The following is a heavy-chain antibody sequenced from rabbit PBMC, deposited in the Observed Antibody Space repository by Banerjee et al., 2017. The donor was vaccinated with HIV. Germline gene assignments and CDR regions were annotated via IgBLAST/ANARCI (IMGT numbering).Heavy chain of an antibody. CDR1: GFSFSSGYD. J-gene: IGHJ4*01. CDR3: ASRASGDGYTGYADPIYFNL. D-gene: IGHD6-1*01. Sequence: QQLVESGGGLVKPGASLTLTCKASGFSFSSGYDMCWVRQAPGKGLEWIACIYAGASGSTYYASWAKGRFTISKTSSTTVTLQMTSLTAADTATYFCASRASGDGYTGYADPIYFNLWGPGTLVTVS. V-gene: IGHV1S40*01. CDR2: IYAGASGST.